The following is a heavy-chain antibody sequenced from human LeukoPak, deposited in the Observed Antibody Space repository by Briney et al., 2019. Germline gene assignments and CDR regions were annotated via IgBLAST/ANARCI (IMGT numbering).Heavy chain of an antibody. V-gene: IGHV1-3*01. CDR2: XNAGNGNT. D-gene: IGHD2-15*01. J-gene: IGHJ4*02. CDR3: ARDSQSPPDYSHFDY. Sequence: QXPGQRXXXXXXXNAGNGNTKYSQKFQGRVTITRDTSASTAYMELSSLKSEDTAVYYCARDSQSPPDYSHFDYWGQGTLVTVSS.